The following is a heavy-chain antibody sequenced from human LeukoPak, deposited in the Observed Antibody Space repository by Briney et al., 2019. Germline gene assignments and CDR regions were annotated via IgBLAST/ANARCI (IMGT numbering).Heavy chain of an antibody. CDR2: INIDGSHT. CDR3: ARTLVVVMYYGMDV. D-gene: IGHD3-22*01. Sequence: PGGTLRLSCVASGFTFSSYWMHWVRQTPGKGLVWVSRINIDGSHTNYADSVKGRFTVSRDNAKNTLYLQMNSLRAEDTAVYYCARTLVVVMYYGMDVWGQGTTVTVSS. V-gene: IGHV3-74*01. CDR1: GFTFSSYW. J-gene: IGHJ6*02.